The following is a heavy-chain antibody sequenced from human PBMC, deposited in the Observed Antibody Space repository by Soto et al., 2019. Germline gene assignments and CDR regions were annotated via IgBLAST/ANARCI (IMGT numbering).Heavy chain of an antibody. Sequence: QVQLVESGGGVVQPGRSLRLSCAASGFTFSSYGMHWVRQAPGKGLEWVAVIWYDGSNKYYADSVNGRFTISRDHSKNTLYLQMNSLRDEDTAVYYCARDPQYCSSTSCYYYYYGMDVWGQGTTVTVSS. J-gene: IGHJ6*02. V-gene: IGHV3-33*01. D-gene: IGHD2-2*01. CDR1: GFTFSSYG. CDR2: IWYDGSNK. CDR3: ARDPQYCSSTSCYYYYYGMDV.